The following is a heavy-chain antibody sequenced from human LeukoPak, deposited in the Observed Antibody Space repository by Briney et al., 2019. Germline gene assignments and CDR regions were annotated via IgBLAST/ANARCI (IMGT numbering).Heavy chain of an antibody. Sequence: SVKVSCKASGGTFSSYAISWVRQAPGQGLEWMGGIIPVFGTANYAQKIQGRVTITADESTSTAYMELSSLRSEDTAVYYCARSGVRGIFDYWGQGTLVTVSS. CDR3: ARSGVRGIFDY. CDR1: GGTFSSYA. J-gene: IGHJ4*02. D-gene: IGHD3-10*01. CDR2: IIPVFGTA. V-gene: IGHV1-69*13.